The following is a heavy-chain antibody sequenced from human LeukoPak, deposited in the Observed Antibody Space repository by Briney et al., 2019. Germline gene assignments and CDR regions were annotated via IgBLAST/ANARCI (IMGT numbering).Heavy chain of an antibody. Sequence: PGGSLRLSCADAGSTLSIYVMTWVRQAPGKGLEWVSAISGSGDRTYYADSVYGRPTISRDNSKNTLYLQMNSLTADITAGDYVDKSHSCGYYSVAFDIWGQGTMVTVSS. V-gene: IGHV3-23*01. CDR3: DKSHSCGYYSVAFDI. CDR2: ISGSGDRT. D-gene: IGHD3-22*01. CDR1: GSTLSIYV. J-gene: IGHJ3*02.